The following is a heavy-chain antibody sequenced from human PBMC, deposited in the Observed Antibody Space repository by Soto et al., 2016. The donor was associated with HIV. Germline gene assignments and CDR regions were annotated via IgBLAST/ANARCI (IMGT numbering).Heavy chain of an antibody. CDR3: AKDLLDYSANDY. CDR1: GFNFRGNA. J-gene: IGHJ4*02. CDR2: ISDSGFSA. Sequence: EVQLLESGGGLVQPGGSLRLSCIASGFNFRGNAMNWVRQATGKGLEWVAGISDSGFSAHYADSVKGRFTISRDNSKNILSLQMNTLRAEDTAIYYCAKDLLDYSANDYWGQGIPVTVS. D-gene: IGHD4-4*01. V-gene: IGHV3-23*01.